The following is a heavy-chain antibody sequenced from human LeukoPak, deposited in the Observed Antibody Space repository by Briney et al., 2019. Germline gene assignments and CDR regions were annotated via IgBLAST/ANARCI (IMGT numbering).Heavy chain of an antibody. D-gene: IGHD3-22*01. CDR3: ARGSYCDSSGYYGFDI. J-gene: IGHJ3*02. Sequence: GASVKVSCKASGYTFTGYYMHWVRQAPGQGLEWMGWINPNRGRTNYAQQFQGRVTMTRDTSISTAYMELSRLRSDDTAVYYCARGSYCDSSGYYGFDIWGQGTMVTVSS. CDR1: GYTFTGYY. V-gene: IGHV1-2*02. CDR2: INPNRGRT.